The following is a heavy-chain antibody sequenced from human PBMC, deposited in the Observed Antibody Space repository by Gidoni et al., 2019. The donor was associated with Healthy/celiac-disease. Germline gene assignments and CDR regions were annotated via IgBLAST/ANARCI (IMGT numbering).Heavy chain of an antibody. CDR1: GFTFSSYG. CDR3: AKLVIAARPTPTDY. V-gene: IGHV3-30*18. J-gene: IGHJ4*02. D-gene: IGHD6-6*01. Sequence: QVQLVESGGGVVQPGRSRRLSCAASGFTFSSYGMHWVRQAPGKGLEWVAVISYDGSNKYYADSVKGRFTISRDNSKNTLYLQMNSLRAEDTAVYYCAKLVIAARPTPTDYWGQGTLVTVSS. CDR2: ISYDGSNK.